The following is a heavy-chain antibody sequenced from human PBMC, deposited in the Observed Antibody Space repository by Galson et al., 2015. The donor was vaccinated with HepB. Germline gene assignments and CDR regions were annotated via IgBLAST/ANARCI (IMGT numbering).Heavy chain of an antibody. CDR1: GLRFSDYW. CDR2: INSYGGSI. D-gene: IGHD1-14*01. J-gene: IGHJ4*02. Sequence: SLRLSCAASGLRFSDYWMHWVRQAPGKGLVWVSRINSYGGSISYADSVKGRFTISRDNAKSALYLQMSSLRSEDTAVYYCVMVTGYNKWSQLDHWGQGTLVTVSS. CDR3: VMVTGYNKWSQLDH. V-gene: IGHV3-74*01.